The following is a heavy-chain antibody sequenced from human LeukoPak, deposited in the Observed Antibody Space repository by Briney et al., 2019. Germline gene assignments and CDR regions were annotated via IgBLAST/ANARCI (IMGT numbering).Heavy chain of an antibody. D-gene: IGHD3-22*01. CDR3: ARDGNYYDSSALPVFDY. V-gene: IGHV3-21*01. CDR1: GFTFSSYS. CDR2: ISSSSSYI. J-gene: IGHJ4*02. Sequence: PGGSLRLSCAASGFTFSSYSMNWVRQAPGKGLEWVSSISSSSSYIYYADSVKGRFTISRDNAKNSLYLQMNSLRAEDTAVYYCARDGNYYDSSALPVFDYWGQGTLVTVSS.